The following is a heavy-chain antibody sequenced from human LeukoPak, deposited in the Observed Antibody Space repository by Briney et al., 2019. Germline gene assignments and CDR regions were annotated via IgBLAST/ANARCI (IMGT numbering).Heavy chain of an antibody. V-gene: IGHV3-23*01. Sequence: PGGSLRLSCAASGFTFSSYGMHWVRQAPGKGLEWVSAISGSGGSTYYADSVKGRFTISRDNSKNTLYLQMNSLRAEDTAVYYCAPDLITMVRGVIQYWGQGTLVTVSS. J-gene: IGHJ4*02. D-gene: IGHD3-10*01. CDR2: ISGSGGST. CDR1: GFTFSSYG. CDR3: APDLITMVRGVIQY.